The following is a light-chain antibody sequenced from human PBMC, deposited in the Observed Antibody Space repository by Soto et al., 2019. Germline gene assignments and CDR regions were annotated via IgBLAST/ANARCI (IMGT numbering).Light chain of an antibody. Sequence: IQLTQSPSSLSASVGDRVTITCRASQGISSYLAWYQQKPGKAPKLLIYAASTLQSGVPSRFSGSGSGTDFTLTISSLQSDDFATYYCQQYNTYSGTFGQGTKVDI. CDR1: QGISSY. V-gene: IGKV1-9*01. CDR3: QQYNTYSGT. CDR2: AAS. J-gene: IGKJ1*01.